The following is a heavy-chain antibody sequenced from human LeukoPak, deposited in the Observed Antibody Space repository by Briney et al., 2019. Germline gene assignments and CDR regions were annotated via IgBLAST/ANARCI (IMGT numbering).Heavy chain of an antibody. CDR1: GGSISSSNW. V-gene: IGHV4-4*02. J-gene: IGHJ4*02. CDR2: IYHSGST. Sequence: SGTLSLTCAVSGGSISSSNWWSWVRQPPVKGLEWIGEIYHSGSTNYNPSLKSRVTISVDKSKNQFSLKLSSVTAADTAVYYCARHAYDILTGYYLPYFDYWGQGTLVTVSS. CDR3: ARHAYDILTGYYLPYFDY. D-gene: IGHD3-9*01.